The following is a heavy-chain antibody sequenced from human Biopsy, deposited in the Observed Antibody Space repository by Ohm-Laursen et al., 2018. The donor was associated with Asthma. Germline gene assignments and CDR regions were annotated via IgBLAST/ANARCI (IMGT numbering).Heavy chain of an antibody. J-gene: IGHJ4*02. CDR1: GFAFRSYA. CDR2: GGSYYDGGLK. V-gene: IGHV3-30-3*01. D-gene: IGHD3-3*01. Sequence: SLRLSCSASGFAFRSYAMHWVRQAPGKGLEWVAVGGSYYDGGLKYYADSVNGRFTVSRGDSKNTLYLQMNSLRPDDTAVYYCARDVMEWYLPAFDFWGQGTLVTVSS. CDR3: ARDVMEWYLPAFDF.